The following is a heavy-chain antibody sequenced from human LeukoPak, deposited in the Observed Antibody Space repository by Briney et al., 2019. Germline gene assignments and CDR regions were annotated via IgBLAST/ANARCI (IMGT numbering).Heavy chain of an antibody. CDR2: IDIDGNT. Sequence: GGSLRLSCAASGFTFSHSYIHWVRQAPGKGLVWVSRIDIDGNTVYADPVKGRFTISRDNAKSTLYLEMNSLRAEDTAVYYCARDMNYKLDYWGPGTLVTVSP. CDR3: ARDMNYKLDY. CDR1: GFTFSHSY. D-gene: IGHD1-7*01. V-gene: IGHV3-74*01. J-gene: IGHJ4*02.